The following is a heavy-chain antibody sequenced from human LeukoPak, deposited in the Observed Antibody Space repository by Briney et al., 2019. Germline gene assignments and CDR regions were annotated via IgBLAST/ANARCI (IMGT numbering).Heavy chain of an antibody. J-gene: IGHJ4*02. Sequence: GGSLRLSCAASGFTLSSYAMSWVRQAPGKGLEWVSAISGSGGSTYYADSVKGRFTISRDNSKNTLYLQMNSLRAEDTAVYYCAKATGIVGATTRGYFDYWGQGTLVTVSS. D-gene: IGHD1-26*01. CDR3: AKATGIVGATTRGYFDY. CDR2: ISGSGGST. CDR1: GFTLSSYA. V-gene: IGHV3-23*01.